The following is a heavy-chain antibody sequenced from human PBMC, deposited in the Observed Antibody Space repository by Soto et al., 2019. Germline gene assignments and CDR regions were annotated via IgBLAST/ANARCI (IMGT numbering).Heavy chain of an antibody. V-gene: IGHV1-18*01. Sequence: QVQLVQSRAEVKNPGASVKVSCKASGYSFTRYGIAWARQAPGQGLEWMGWINTYNGNTNYAQNLRGRVTLTTDTSTSTAYMELTSLRSNDTAIYYCAMVDVYVTPSPQDVWGQGTTVSVSS. D-gene: IGHD3-16*01. CDR2: INTYNGNT. CDR3: AMVDVYVTPSPQDV. CDR1: GYSFTRYG. J-gene: IGHJ6*02.